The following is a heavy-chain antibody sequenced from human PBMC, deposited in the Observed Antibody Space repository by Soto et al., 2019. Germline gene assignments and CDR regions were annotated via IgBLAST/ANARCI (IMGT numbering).Heavy chain of an antibody. CDR3: ARVERGITIFGVVIPPFDY. J-gene: IGHJ4*02. CDR2: ISSSGSTI. V-gene: IGHV3-11*01. CDR1: GFTFSDYY. Sequence: QVQLVESGGGLVKPGGSPRLSCAASGFTFSDYYMSWIRQAPGKGLEWVSYISSSGSTIYYADSVKGRFTISRDNAKXXLXXQMNSLRAEDTAVYYCARVERGITIFGVVIPPFDYWGQGTLVTVSS. D-gene: IGHD3-3*01.